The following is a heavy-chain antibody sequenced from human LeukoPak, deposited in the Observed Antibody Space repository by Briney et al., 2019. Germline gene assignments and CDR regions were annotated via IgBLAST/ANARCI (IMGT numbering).Heavy chain of an antibody. CDR3: ARDTIVGATTFDY. D-gene: IGHD1-26*01. V-gene: IGHV3-48*03. CDR2: ISSSGSTI. CDR1: GFTFSSHA. Sequence: PGGSLRLSCVGSGFTFSSHAMSWVRQAPGKGLEWVSYISSSGSTIYYADSVKGRFTISRDNAKNSLYLQMNSLRAEDTAVYYCARDTIVGATTFDYWGQGTLVTVSS. J-gene: IGHJ4*02.